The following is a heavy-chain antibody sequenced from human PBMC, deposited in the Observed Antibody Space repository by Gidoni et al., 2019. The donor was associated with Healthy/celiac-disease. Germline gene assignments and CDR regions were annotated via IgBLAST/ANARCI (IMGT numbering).Heavy chain of an antibody. J-gene: IGHJ4*02. Sequence: EVQLLGPGGGWYHLGGSLRLPGPAPGSTFGSYAMSWVRQAPGKGLGWVSAISGSGGSTYYADSVKGRFTISRDNSKNTLYLQMNSLRAEDTAVYYCAKDLSVLRYFDWFDYWGQGTLVTVSS. CDR1: GSTFGSYA. V-gene: IGHV3-23*01. CDR2: ISGSGGST. CDR3: AKDLSVLRYFDWFDY. D-gene: IGHD3-9*01.